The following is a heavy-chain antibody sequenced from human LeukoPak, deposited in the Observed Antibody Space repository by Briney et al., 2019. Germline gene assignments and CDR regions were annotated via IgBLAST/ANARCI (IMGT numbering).Heavy chain of an antibody. D-gene: IGHD3-16*02. CDR1: GYTFTSYG. J-gene: IGHJ4*02. Sequence: GASVKVSCKATGYTFTSYGISWVRQAPGQGLEWMGWISAYDGDTNYTQKLQGRVTMTTDTSTGTAYMELRSLRSDDTAVYYCARDWGDYDYVWGSYRYDYWGQGTLVTVSS. CDR3: ARDWGDYDYVWGSYRYDY. CDR2: ISAYDGDT. V-gene: IGHV1-18*01.